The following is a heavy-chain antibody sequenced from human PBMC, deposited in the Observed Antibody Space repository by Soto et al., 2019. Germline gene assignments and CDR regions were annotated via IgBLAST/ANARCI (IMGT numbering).Heavy chain of an antibody. CDR1: GFTFSTYS. D-gene: IGHD6-19*01. CDR3: ERDSPPGWHFDY. CDR2: ISSSSSTI. Sequence: EAHLVESGGGFLQPGGSLRLSCAASGFTFSTYSMNWVRQAPGKGLEWISYISSSSSTIYYADSVQGRFTISRDNAKNSLYLQMISLRDEDTAVYYCERDSPPGWHFDYWGQGTLVTVSS. J-gene: IGHJ4*02. V-gene: IGHV3-48*02.